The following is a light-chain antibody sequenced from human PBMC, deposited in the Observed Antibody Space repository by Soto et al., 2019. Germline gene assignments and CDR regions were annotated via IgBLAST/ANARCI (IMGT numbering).Light chain of an antibody. CDR1: QRVSNN. CDR3: QQYNKWPWK. Sequence: EIVITHSPSTLSVSPVERGTLSFMASQRVSNNLAWYQQKPGQAPRLLIYGASTRATGIPARFSGSGSGTAFTLTISSLQSEDFAVYYCQQYNKWPWKFGQGTKVDIK. CDR2: GAS. J-gene: IGKJ1*01. V-gene: IGKV3-15*01.